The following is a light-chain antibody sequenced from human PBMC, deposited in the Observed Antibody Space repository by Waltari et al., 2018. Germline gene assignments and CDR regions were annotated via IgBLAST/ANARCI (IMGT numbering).Light chain of an antibody. CDR1: GSNIGSNY. V-gene: IGLV1-47*01. CDR2: RNN. Sequence: QSVLTQPPSASGTPGQRVIISCSGSGSNIGSNYVYWYQHLLGTAPKLLIYRNNQRPSGVPDRVSGSKSGTSSSLAISGLRSEDEADYYCATWDDRLSDYVFGTGTKVTAL. J-gene: IGLJ1*01. CDR3: ATWDDRLSDYV.